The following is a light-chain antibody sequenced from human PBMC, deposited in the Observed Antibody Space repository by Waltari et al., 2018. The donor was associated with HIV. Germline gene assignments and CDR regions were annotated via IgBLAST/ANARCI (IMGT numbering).Light chain of an antibody. CDR3: AAWDGSHVV. CDR2: RNN. Sequence: QSVLTQPPSASGTPGQRVTISCSGSSSNIGSYYVYWYQQLPGTAPKLRIYRNNQRPSGVPDRFSGSKSGTSASLAISGLRSEDEADYYCAAWDGSHVVFGGGTKLTVL. J-gene: IGLJ2*01. CDR1: SSNIGSYY. V-gene: IGLV1-47*01.